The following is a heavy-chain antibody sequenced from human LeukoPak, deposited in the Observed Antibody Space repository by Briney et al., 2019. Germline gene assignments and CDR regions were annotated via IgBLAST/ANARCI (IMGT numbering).Heavy chain of an antibody. CDR2: IAISGTCI. V-gene: IGHV3-21*04. CDR1: GFILSDYN. CDR3: AREGMYSSSSPDYYYGMDV. J-gene: IGHJ6*02. D-gene: IGHD6-6*01. Sequence: GGSLRLSCAASGFILSDYNMNWVRQAPGKGLEWVSFIAISGTCITYADSVKGRFTISRDNAKNSLYLQMNSLRAEDTAVYYCAREGMYSSSSPDYYYGMDVWGQGTTVTVSS.